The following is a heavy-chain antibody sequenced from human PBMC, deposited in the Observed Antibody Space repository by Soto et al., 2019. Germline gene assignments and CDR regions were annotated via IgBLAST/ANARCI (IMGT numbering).Heavy chain of an antibody. CDR3: ARWYYGSGSYTNWFDP. CDR2: MNPNSGNT. CDR1: GYTVTSYD. V-gene: IGHV1-8*01. Sequence: ASVKVSCKASGYTVTSYDINWVRQATGQGLEWMGWMNPNSGNTGYAQKFQGRVTMTTDTSTSTAYMELRSLRSDDTAVYYCARWYYGSGSYTNWFDPWGQGTLVTVSS. D-gene: IGHD3-10*01. J-gene: IGHJ5*02.